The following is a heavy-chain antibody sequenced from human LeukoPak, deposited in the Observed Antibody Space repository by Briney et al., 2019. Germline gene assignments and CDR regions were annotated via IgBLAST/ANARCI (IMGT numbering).Heavy chain of an antibody. J-gene: IGHJ4*02. Sequence: VASVKVSCKPSGYTFTVNYLHWVRQAPGQGLEWVGWMNPNSDVTVYAQNFQGRVTMTRDTSISTAYMELSSLTSDDTAVYYCTRGAGTSWFDYWGQGSLVTVSS. D-gene: IGHD2-2*01. CDR1: GYTFTVNY. V-gene: IGHV1-2*02. CDR3: TRGAGTSWFDY. CDR2: MNPNSDVT.